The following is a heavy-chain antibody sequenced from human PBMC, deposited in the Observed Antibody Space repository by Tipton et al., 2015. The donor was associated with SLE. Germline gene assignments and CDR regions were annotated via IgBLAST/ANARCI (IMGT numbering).Heavy chain of an antibody. CDR1: GFTFYNYW. CDR3: ARAPVQYYTIDV. CDR2: INSDSSST. V-gene: IGHV3-74*01. J-gene: IGHJ6*02. Sequence: SLRLSCAASGFTFYNYWMHWVRQAPGKGLVWVSRINSDSSSTSYADPVKGRFTISRDNAKNTFYLQMNSLRAEDTAVYYCARAPVQYYTIDVWGQGTTVTVSS.